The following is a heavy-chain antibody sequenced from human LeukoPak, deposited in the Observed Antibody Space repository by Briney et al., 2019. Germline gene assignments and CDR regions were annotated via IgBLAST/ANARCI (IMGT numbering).Heavy chain of an antibody. CDR3: ATVTGVEGRYFDY. CDR1: GYTLTELS. D-gene: IGHD3-9*01. CDR2: FDPEDGET. Sequence: ASVKVSCNVSGYTLTELSLHWVRQPPGNGLEWMRGFDPEDGETIYAQKFQGRVTMTEDTSTDTAYMELSSLRSEDTAVYYCATVTGVEGRYFDYWGQGTLVTVSS. V-gene: IGHV1-24*01. J-gene: IGHJ4*02.